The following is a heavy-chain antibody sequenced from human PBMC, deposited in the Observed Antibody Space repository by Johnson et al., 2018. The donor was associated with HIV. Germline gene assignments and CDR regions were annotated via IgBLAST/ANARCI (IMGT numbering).Heavy chain of an antibody. CDR3: ARDGYSSGWYGNDAFDI. CDR1: GFTFSSYA. V-gene: IGHV3-30-3*01. Sequence: QVQLVESGGGVVRPGGSLRLSCAASGFTFSSYAMSWVRQAPGQGLEWVAAISYDGSNKYYADSVKGRFTISRDNSKNTVSLQTNSLRAEDSAVYYCARDGYSSGWYGNDAFDIWGQGTMVTVSS. D-gene: IGHD6-19*01. CDR2: ISYDGSNK. J-gene: IGHJ3*02.